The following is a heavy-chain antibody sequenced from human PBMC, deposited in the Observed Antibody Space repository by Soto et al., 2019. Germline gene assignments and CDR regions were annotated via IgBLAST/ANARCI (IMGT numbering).Heavy chain of an antibody. J-gene: IGHJ4*02. CDR3: ARAVAVPADFDY. CDR2: INAGNGNT. D-gene: IGHD6-19*01. Sequence: ASVKVSCKASGYTFTTYAMHWVRQAPGQRLEWMGWINAGNGNTKYSQKFQGRVTITRDTSASTAYMELSSLRSEDTAVYYCARAVAVPADFDYWGQGTLVTSPQ. V-gene: IGHV1-3*01. CDR1: GYTFTTYA.